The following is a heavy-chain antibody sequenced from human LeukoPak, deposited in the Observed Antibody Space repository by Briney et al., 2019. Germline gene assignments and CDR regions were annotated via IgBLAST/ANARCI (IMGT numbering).Heavy chain of an antibody. Sequence: PSETPSLTCTVSGGSIRSTTYYWGWIRQPPGKGLEWIGSIYYSGNTYYSPSLMSRVTISVDTSKNQFSLNLSSVTAADTAVYYCARDGSGWYGDFDYWGQGTLVTVSS. D-gene: IGHD6-19*01. CDR2: IYYSGNT. CDR1: GGSIRSTTYY. CDR3: ARDGSGWYGDFDY. J-gene: IGHJ4*02. V-gene: IGHV4-39*07.